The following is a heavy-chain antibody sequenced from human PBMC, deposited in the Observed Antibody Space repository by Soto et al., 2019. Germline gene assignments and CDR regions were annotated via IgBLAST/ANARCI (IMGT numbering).Heavy chain of an antibody. CDR3: ARGGGVGVAGSAAFDM. CDR1: GYPVTAYY. J-gene: IGHJ3*02. D-gene: IGHD3-3*01. V-gene: IGHV1-2*02. CDR2: INPATGAA. Sequence: QLHLVQSGAVVKKPGASVTVSCSASGYPVTAYYMHWVRQAPGRGLEWMGGINPATGAAKYTQTFQGRVTLTRDKSTRTVFKELGDLTSEDTAVFYCARGGGVGVAGSAAFDMWGQGNLVTVSS.